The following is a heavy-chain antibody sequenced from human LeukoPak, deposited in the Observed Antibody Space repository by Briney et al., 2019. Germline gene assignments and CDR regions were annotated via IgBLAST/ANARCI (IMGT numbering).Heavy chain of an antibody. J-gene: IGHJ3*02. D-gene: IGHD1-26*01. CDR3: ARYYPQAAFDI. Sequence: SETLSLTCTVSGGSLSSSNNYWGWTRQPPGKGLEWFGSISYIGATFYNPSLRSRVTISVDTSKNQFSLILNSVTAADTAVYYCARYYPQAAFDIWGQGTMVTVSS. CDR2: ISYIGAT. V-gene: IGHV4-39*01. CDR1: GGSLSSSNNY.